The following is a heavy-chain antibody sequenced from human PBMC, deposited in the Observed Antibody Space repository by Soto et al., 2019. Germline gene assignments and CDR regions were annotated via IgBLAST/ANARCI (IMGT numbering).Heavy chain of an antibody. J-gene: IGHJ4*02. Sequence: ASVKVSCKASGYTFTTYGFNWVRQAPGQGLEWMGWISPYNGDTNYAQNFQGRVTLTTDTSTSTAYMELRSLTSDDTAVYYCARTPRAQMIVLESATRFDYWGQGSLVTVSS. D-gene: IGHD2-15*01. CDR1: GYTFTTYG. CDR3: ARTPRAQMIVLESATRFDY. V-gene: IGHV1-18*04. CDR2: ISPYNGDT.